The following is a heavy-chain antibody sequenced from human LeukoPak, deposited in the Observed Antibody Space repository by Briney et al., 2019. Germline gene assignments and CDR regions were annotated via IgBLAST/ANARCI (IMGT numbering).Heavy chain of an antibody. CDR3: ARGRSYEYGDYNY. CDR2: IYHSGST. V-gene: IGHV4-34*01. CDR1: GGSFSGYY. D-gene: IGHD3-16*01. Sequence: SETLSLTCAVYGGSFSGYYWSWIRQPPGKGLEWIGEIYHSGSTNYNPSLKSRVTISVDKSKNQFSLNLNSVTAADTALYYCARGRSYEYGDYNYWGQGTLVTVSS. J-gene: IGHJ4*02.